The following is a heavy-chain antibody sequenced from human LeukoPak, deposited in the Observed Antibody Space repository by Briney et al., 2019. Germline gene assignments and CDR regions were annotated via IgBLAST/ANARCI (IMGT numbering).Heavy chain of an antibody. J-gene: IGHJ4*02. CDR1: GFTFSSYA. Sequence: PGGSLRLSCAASGFTFSSYAMHWVRQAPGKGLEWVAVISYDGSNKYYADSVKGRFTISRDNSKNTLYLQMNSLRAEDTAVYYCARGRLRQDYWGQGTLVTVSS. CDR2: ISYDGSNK. V-gene: IGHV3-30*04. CDR3: ARGRLRQDY. D-gene: IGHD4-17*01.